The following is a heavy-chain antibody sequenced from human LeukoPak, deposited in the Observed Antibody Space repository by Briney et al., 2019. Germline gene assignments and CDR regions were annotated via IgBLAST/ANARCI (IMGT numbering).Heavy chain of an antibody. CDR1: GFTFSSYA. Sequence: GGSLRLSCAASGFTFSSYAMSWVRQPPWKGLEWVSAISGSGGSTYYADSVKGRFTISRDNSKNTLYLQMNSLRAEDTAVYFCAKDSYGYDILTGYSLGWFDPWGQGTLVTVSS. V-gene: IGHV3-23*01. J-gene: IGHJ5*02. CDR3: AKDSYGYDILTGYSLGWFDP. D-gene: IGHD3-9*01. CDR2: ISGSGGST.